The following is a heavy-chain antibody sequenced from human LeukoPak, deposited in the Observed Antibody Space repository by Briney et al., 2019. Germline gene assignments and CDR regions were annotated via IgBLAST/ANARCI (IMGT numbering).Heavy chain of an antibody. CDR3: SRESGAFCPFGY. CDR1: GGSISSTNW. D-gene: IGHD1-26*01. Sequence: PSETLSLTCGVSGGSISSTNWWGWVRQPPGQGLEWIGEISLTGETNYNPSLNGRVTMSLDGSRNQLSPTLTSVTAADTAIYYCSRESGAFCPFGYWGQGTLVIVPP. CDR2: ISLTGET. J-gene: IGHJ4*02. V-gene: IGHV4-4*02.